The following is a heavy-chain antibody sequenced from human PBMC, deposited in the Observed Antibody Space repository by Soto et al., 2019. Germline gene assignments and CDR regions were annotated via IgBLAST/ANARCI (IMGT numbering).Heavy chain of an antibody. CDR3: ARAIARDGSSWYRGGYDS. J-gene: IGHJ4*02. CDR2: INPDTGGT. Sequence: QVRLLQSGAEVKKSGASVKVSCKASGYTFTAYYIHWVRQAPGQGLEWMGWINPDTGGTDYAQKLQGRIPTTRDTSITTASMDLPSLKINDTDVYYCARAIARDGSSWYRGGYDSWGQGTRVTVSS. V-gene: IGHV1-2*02. D-gene: IGHD6-13*01. CDR1: GYTFTAYY.